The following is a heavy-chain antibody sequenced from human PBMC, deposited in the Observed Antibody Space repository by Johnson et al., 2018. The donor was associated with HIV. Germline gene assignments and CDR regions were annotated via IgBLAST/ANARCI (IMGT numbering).Heavy chain of an antibody. CDR1: GFTFSDYY. D-gene: IGHD1-1*01. CDR3: ARDTWNDDGGAFDI. CDR2: IYSGGST. Sequence: VQLMESGGGLVKPGGSLRLSCAASGFTFSDYYMSWIRQAPGKGLEWVSVIYSGGSTYYADSVKGRFTISRDNSKNTLYLQMGSLRAEDMAVYYCARDTWNDDGGAFDIWGQGTMVTVSS. J-gene: IGHJ3*02. V-gene: IGHV3-66*01.